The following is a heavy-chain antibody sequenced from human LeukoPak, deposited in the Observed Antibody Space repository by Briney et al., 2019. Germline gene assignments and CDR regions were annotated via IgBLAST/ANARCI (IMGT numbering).Heavy chain of an antibody. V-gene: IGHV3-30-3*01. CDR3: AREKRTIVGVLDY. CDR1: GFTFSSYA. D-gene: IGHD3-3*01. CDR2: ISYDGSNK. Sequence: GGSLRLSCAASGFTFSSYAMHWVRQAPGKGLEWVAVISYDGSNKYYADSVKGRFTISRDNSKNTLYLQMNSLRAEDTAVYYCAREKRTIVGVLDYWGQGTLVTVSS. J-gene: IGHJ4*02.